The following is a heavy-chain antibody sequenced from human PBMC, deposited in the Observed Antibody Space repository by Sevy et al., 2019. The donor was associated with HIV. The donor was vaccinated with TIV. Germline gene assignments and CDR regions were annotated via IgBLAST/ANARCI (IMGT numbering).Heavy chain of an antibody. CDR2: LNPNRGGT. J-gene: IGHJ4*02. D-gene: IGHD2-2*01. Sequence: ASVKVSCKASGYTFTGYYMHWVRQAPGQGLEWMGRLNPNRGGTNYAQKFQGRVTMTRDTSISTAYMELSRLRSDDTAVYYCARVDFGGYCSSTSCYPASFDYWGQRTLVTVSS. V-gene: IGHV1-2*06. CDR1: GYTFTGYY. CDR3: ARVDFGGYCSSTSCYPASFDY.